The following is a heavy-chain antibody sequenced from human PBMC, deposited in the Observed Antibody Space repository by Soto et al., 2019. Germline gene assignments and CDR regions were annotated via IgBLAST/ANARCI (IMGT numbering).Heavy chain of an antibody. CDR2: SNVYNGNT. Sequence: QVQLVQSGGEVKKPGASVKVSCKASVYTFTNYGISWVRQAPAQGIEWMGWSNVYNGNTKYAQKVQGRVTMTTDTSTSTGYRERRSLRSDDTAMHYWARGVGSGSYCKQYSWFDPWGQGTLVTVSS. CDR1: VYTFTNYG. D-gene: IGHD3-10*01. CDR3: ARGVGSGSYCKQYSWFDP. V-gene: IGHV1-18*01. J-gene: IGHJ5*02.